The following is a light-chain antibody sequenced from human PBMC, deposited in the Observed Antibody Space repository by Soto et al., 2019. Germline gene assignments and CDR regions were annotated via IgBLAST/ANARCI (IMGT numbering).Light chain of an antibody. V-gene: IGKV1-5*01. CDR3: QHYGGMWT. Sequence: DIQMAQSNYTLSASVGDRVTITCRASQSISNRLAWYQQKPGKAPKVLIYDASSLESGVPSRFSGSGSGTEFILTISSLQPDDFASYCCQHYGGMWTFGQGTKADI. CDR2: DAS. J-gene: IGKJ1*01. CDR1: QSISNR.